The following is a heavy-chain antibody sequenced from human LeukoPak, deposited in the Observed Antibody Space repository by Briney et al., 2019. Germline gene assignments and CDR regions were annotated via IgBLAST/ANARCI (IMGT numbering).Heavy chain of an antibody. CDR3: ARTKRITGTTGWFDP. D-gene: IGHD1-7*01. Sequence: PSETLSLTCTVSGGSIGDYCWSWIRQPAGKGLEWIGRIYTSGSTNYNPSLKSRVTMSVDTSKNQFSLKLSSVTAADTAVYYCARTKRITGTTGWFDPWGQGTLVTVSS. J-gene: IGHJ5*02. CDR1: GGSIGDYC. CDR2: IYTSGST. V-gene: IGHV4-4*07.